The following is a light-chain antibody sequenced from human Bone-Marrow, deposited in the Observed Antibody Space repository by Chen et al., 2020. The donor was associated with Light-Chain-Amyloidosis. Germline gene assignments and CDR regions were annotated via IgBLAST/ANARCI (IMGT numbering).Light chain of an antibody. Sequence: NFMLTQPHSVSESPGKTVIISCTRSSGSIATNYVQWYQQRPGSSPSTVIYEDDQRPSGVPDRFSGSIDRSSNSASLTSSGLKTEDEADYYCQSYQGSSQGVFGGGTKLTVL. V-gene: IGLV6-57*01. CDR3: QSYQGSSQGV. J-gene: IGLJ3*02. CDR2: EDD. CDR1: SGSIATNY.